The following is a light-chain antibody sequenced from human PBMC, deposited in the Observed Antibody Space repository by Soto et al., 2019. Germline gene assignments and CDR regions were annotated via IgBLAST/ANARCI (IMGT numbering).Light chain of an antibody. J-gene: IGKJ4*01. CDR3: QQSYSTPRLT. Sequence: DIQMTQSPSTLSASVGDRVTITCRASQSISDWLAWYQQIPGKAPKLLFYDASTLQSGVPSRFSGSGSGTEFTLTISSLQPDDSATYFCQQSYSTPRLTFGGGTKVEIK. CDR2: DAS. V-gene: IGKV1-5*01. CDR1: QSISDW.